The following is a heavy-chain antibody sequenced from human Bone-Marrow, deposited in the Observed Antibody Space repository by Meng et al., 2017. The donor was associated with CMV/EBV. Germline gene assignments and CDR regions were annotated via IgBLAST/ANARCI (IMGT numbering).Heavy chain of an antibody. Sequence: ASVKVSCKASGYTFTSYYMHWVRQAPGQGLEWMGIINPSGGSTSYAQKFQGRVTMTRDTSTSTVYMELSSLRSEDTAVYYCARESSYVLRFLEWLPPQTYGMDVWGQGTTVTVSS. CDR1: GYTFTSYY. CDR3: ARESSYVLRFLEWLPPQTYGMDV. V-gene: IGHV1-46*01. D-gene: IGHD3-3*01. J-gene: IGHJ6*01. CDR2: INPSGGST.